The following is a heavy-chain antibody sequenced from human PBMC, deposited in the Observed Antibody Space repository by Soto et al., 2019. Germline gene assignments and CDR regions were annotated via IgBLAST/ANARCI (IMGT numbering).Heavy chain of an antibody. CDR3: ARRDGRRLWHIVVVTASWVN. D-gene: IGHD2-21*02. J-gene: IGHJ4*02. CDR2: IYYSGST. CDR1: GGSISSSSYY. Sequence: SETLSLTCTVSGGSISSSSYYWGWIRQPPGKGLEWIGSIYYSGSTYYNPSLKSPVTISVDTSKNQFSLKLSSVTAADTAVYYCARRDGRRLWHIVVVTASWVNWGQGTLVTVSS. V-gene: IGHV4-39*01.